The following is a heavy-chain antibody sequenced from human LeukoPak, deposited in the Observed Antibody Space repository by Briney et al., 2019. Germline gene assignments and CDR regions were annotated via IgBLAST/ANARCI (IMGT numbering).Heavy chain of an antibody. CDR3: ARGNTVTTRGWFDP. CDR1: GFTFSGYC. Sequence: GGSLRLSCAASGFTFSGYCMNWVRQAPGKGLEWVSSISTSSSYIYYADSVKGRFTISRDNAKNSLYLQMNSLRAEDTAVYYCARGNTVTTRGWFDPWGQGTLVTVSS. D-gene: IGHD4-17*01. CDR2: ISTSSSYI. J-gene: IGHJ5*02. V-gene: IGHV3-21*01.